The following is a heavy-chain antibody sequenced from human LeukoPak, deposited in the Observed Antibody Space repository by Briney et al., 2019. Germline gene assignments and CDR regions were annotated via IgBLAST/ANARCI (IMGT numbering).Heavy chain of an antibody. J-gene: IGHJ4*02. D-gene: IGHD2-15*01. V-gene: IGHV1-24*01. CDR3: ASSAAMVVAATPHLEY. CDR2: FDPEDGET. CDR1: GYTLTELS. Sequence: ASVKVSCKVSGYTLTELSMHWVRQAPGKGLEWMGGFDPEDGETIYAQKFQGRVTMTEDTSTDTAYMELSSLRSDDTAVYYCASSAAMVVAATPHLEYWGQGTLVTVSS.